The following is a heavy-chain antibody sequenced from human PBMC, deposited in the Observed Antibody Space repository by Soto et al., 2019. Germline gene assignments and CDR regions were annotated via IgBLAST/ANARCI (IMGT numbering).Heavy chain of an antibody. D-gene: IGHD1-7*01. V-gene: IGHV3-72*01. CDR3: ARSIPGTTSFDS. CDR2: SRDKGNSYST. J-gene: IGHJ4*02. Sequence: EVHLVESGGGLVQPGGSLRLSCAGSGFSFSDYYIDWVRQAPGKGLEWVGRSRDKGNSYSTDYAAAVKGRFTVSRDTSKNSLYLQMNSLKADDRALYYCARSIPGTTSFDSWGQGTLVTVSS. CDR1: GFSFSDYY.